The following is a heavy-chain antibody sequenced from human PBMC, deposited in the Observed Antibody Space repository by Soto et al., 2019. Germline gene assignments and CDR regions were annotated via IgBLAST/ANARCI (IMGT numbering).Heavy chain of an antibody. Sequence: SVKVSCKASGGTFNNHLISWVRQAPGQGLEWMGTIIPLFGTLNYAQKLQGRVTLSADRSTSTAYMELSSLRSDDTAVYYCASGSLYGSGSYPVDYWGQGTLVTVSS. V-gene: IGHV1-69*06. D-gene: IGHD3-10*01. J-gene: IGHJ4*01. CDR1: GGTFNNHL. CDR2: IIPLFGTL. CDR3: ASGSLYGSGSYPVDY.